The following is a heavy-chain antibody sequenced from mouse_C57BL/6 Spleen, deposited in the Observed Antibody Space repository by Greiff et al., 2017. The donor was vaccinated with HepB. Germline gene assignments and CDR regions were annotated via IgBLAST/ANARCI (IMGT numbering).Heavy chain of an antibody. CDR2: IDPETGGT. CDR3: TRSSYEDDAGAWFAY. Sequence: VQLQQSGAELVRPGASVTLSCKASGYTFTDYEMHWVKQTPVHGLEWIGAIDPETGGTAYNQKFKGKAILTADKSSSTAYMELRSLTSEDSAVYSCTRSSYEDDAGAWFAYWGQGTLVTFSA. J-gene: IGHJ3*01. D-gene: IGHD2-4*01. CDR1: GYTFTDYE. V-gene: IGHV1-15*01.